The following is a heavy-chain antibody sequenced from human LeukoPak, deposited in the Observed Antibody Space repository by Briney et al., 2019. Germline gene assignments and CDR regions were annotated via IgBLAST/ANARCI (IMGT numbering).Heavy chain of an antibody. V-gene: IGHV1-18*01. CDR3: ARDPAAAGNVDY. J-gene: IGHJ4*02. D-gene: IGHD6-13*01. CDR1: GYTFTGYG. CDR2: ISPYSADT. Sequence: ASVKVSCKASGYTFTGYGISWVRQAPGQGLEWMGWISPYSADTSYAQKFQGRVTVTTDTSTSTAYMELRSLRPDDTAVYYCARDPAAAGNVDYWGQGTLVTVSP.